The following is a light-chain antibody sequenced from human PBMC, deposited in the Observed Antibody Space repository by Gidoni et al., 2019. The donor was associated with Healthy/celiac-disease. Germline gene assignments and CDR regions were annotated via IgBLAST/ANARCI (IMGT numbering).Light chain of an antibody. J-gene: IGKJ2*01. Sequence: ETAVTQSPGTLSLSPGERATLSCRASQSVSSSYLAWYQQKPGQAPRLLIYGASSRATGIPDRFSGSRSGTDFSLTISRLVPDDFAVYYCQQYGSSPLYTFGQGTKLEIK. CDR3: QQYGSSPLYT. CDR2: GAS. CDR1: QSVSSSY. V-gene: IGKV3-20*01.